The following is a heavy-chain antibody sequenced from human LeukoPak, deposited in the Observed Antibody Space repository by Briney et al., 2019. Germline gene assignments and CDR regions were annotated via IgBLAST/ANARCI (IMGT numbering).Heavy chain of an antibody. V-gene: IGHV5-51*01. J-gene: IGHJ4*02. CDR1: GYSFTNYW. D-gene: IGHD3-22*01. CDR3: ARRGYDSRGYHFYFDY. CDR2: IYPGTSDT. Sequence: GESLKISCQASGYSFTNYWIGWVRQLPGKGLEWMGIIYPGTSDTKYSPSLQGQVTVSADKSISTAYLQWSSLKASDTAMYYCARRGYDSRGYHFYFDYWGQGTLVTVSS.